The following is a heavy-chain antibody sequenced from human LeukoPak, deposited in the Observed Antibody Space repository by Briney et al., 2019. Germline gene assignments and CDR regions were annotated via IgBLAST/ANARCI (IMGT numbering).Heavy chain of an antibody. D-gene: IGHD3-16*01. CDR2: IYSGGST. CDR1: GFTVSSNY. CDR3: ARETAAVWGSLDY. Sequence: GGSLRLSCAASGFTVSSNYMSWVRQAPGKGLEWGSLIYSGGSTYYADSVKGRFTISRDNSKNTLYLQMNSLRAEDTAVYYCARETAAVWGSLDYWGQGTLVTVSS. V-gene: IGHV3-66*01. J-gene: IGHJ4*02.